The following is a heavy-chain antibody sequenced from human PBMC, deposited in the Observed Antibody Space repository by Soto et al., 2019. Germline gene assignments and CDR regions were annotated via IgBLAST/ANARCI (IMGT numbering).Heavy chain of an antibody. Sequence: QVQLVQSGAEVKKPGSSVKVSCKASGGTFSSYAISWVRQAPGQGLEWMGGIIPIFGTANYAQKFQGRVTITADESTSTAYMELSSLSSEDTAVYYCASRTTVTTPYWYFDLWGRGTLVTVSS. V-gene: IGHV1-69*01. CDR2: IIPIFGTA. D-gene: IGHD4-17*01. CDR1: GGTFSSYA. J-gene: IGHJ2*01. CDR3: ASRTTVTTPYWYFDL.